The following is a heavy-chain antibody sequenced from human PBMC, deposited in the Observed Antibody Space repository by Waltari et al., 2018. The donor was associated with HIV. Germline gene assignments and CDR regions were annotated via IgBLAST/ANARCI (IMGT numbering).Heavy chain of an antibody. J-gene: IGHJ4*02. Sequence: EVQLVESGGGLVQPGGSLRLSCAASRFTFGSHWMHCVRQAAGKGLVCVSRINSDGSSTSYADSVKGRFTISRDNAKNTLYLQMNSLRAEDTAVYYCASGPYSSSWYSYWGQGTLVTVSS. V-gene: IGHV3-74*01. CDR1: RFTFGSHW. D-gene: IGHD6-13*01. CDR2: INSDGSST. CDR3: ASGPYSSSWYSY.